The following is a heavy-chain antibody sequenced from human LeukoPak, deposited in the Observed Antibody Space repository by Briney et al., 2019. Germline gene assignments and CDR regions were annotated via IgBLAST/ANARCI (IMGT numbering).Heavy chain of an antibody. CDR1: GGTFSSYA. CDR2: IIPIFGTA. Sequence: SVKVSCKASGGTFSSYAISWVRQAPGQGLEWMGGIIPIFGTANYAQKFQGRVTITTDESTSTAYMELSSLRSEDTAVYYCVTGYDSSGFDYWAREPWSPSPQ. J-gene: IGHJ4*02. V-gene: IGHV1-69*05. CDR3: VTGYDSSGFDY. D-gene: IGHD3-22*01.